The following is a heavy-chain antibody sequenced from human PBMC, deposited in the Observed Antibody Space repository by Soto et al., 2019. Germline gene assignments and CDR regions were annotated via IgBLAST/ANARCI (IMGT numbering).Heavy chain of an antibody. CDR2: ISAYNGNT. V-gene: IGHV1-18*01. CDR3: ARFRVGRFSSTSCYMYYFEY. J-gene: IGHJ4*02. CDR1: AYTFTNYG. Sequence: QVQLVQSGAEVKKPGASVKVSCKASAYTFTNYGISWVRQAPGQGLEWMGWISAYNGNTNYAQKLQGRVTMTTDTSTSTAYMELRSLGSDDTAVYYCARFRVGRFSSTSCYMYYFEYWCQGTLVTVSS. D-gene: IGHD2-2*02.